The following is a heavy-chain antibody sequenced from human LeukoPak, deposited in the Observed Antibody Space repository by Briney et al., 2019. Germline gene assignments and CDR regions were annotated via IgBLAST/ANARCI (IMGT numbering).Heavy chain of an antibody. V-gene: IGHV3-11*04. CDR3: ARIITIFGMVTRAFYYMDV. CDR1: GFTFSDYY. J-gene: IGHJ6*03. Sequence: PGGSLRLSCAASGFTFSDYYMSWIRQAPGKGLEWVSYISSSGSTIYYADSVKGRFTISRDNAKNSLYLQMNSLRAEDTAVYYCARIITIFGMVTRAFYYMDVWGKGTTVTVSS. D-gene: IGHD3-3*01. CDR2: ISSSGSTI.